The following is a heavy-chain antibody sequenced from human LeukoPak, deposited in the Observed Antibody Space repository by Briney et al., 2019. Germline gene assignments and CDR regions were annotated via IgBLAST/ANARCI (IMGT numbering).Heavy chain of an antibody. Sequence: ASVKVSCKASGYTFTSYAMHWVRQAPGQRLEWMGWIHAGNGNTKYSQKFQGRVTITRDTSASTAYMELSSLRSEDTAVYYCARDGDGILFDYWGQGTLVTVSS. CDR1: GYTFTSYA. CDR3: ARDGDGILFDY. D-gene: IGHD2-21*01. CDR2: IHAGNGNT. J-gene: IGHJ4*02. V-gene: IGHV1-3*01.